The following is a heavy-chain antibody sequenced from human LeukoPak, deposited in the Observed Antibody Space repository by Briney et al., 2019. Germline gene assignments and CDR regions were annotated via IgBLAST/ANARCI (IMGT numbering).Heavy chain of an antibody. CDR3: ARGPSGYHNT. J-gene: IGHJ4*02. D-gene: IGHD5-12*01. V-gene: IGHV3-30*14. CDR2: ISYDGTNK. CDR1: GFTFNNYN. Sequence: GGSLRLSCAASGFTFNNYNMNWVRQTPGKGLEWVTIISYDGTNKYYADSVKGRFTISRDNSKNTLYLQMNSLRAEDTAVYYCARGPSGYHNTGGQGTLVTVSS.